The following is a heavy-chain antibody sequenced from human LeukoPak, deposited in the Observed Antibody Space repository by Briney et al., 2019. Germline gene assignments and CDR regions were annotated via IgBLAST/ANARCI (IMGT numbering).Heavy chain of an antibody. J-gene: IGHJ6*03. Sequence: GGSLRLSCAASGFTVSSNYMSWVRQAPGKGLEGVSDIYSYGSTYYADSVKGRFIISRDNSKNTLYLQMNSLRVEDTAVDYCARRGGKQLVRCYQYYMDVWGKGTTVTVSS. V-gene: IGHV3-66*02. D-gene: IGHD6-6*01. CDR1: GFTVSSNY. CDR3: ARRGGKQLVRCYQYYMDV. CDR2: IYSYGST.